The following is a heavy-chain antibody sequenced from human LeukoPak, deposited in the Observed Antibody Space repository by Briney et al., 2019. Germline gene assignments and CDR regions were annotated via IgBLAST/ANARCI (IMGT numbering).Heavy chain of an antibody. CDR2: ISTSGSRT. CDR3: ARGIDY. J-gene: IGHJ4*02. Sequence: GCSLRLSCAASGFTFSTYGMSWVRQTPGKGLEWVSGISTSGSRTDYAASVKGRFTISRDISENTVYLQMNSLRVDDTAVYYCARGIDYWGRGTLVTVSS. CDR1: GFTFSTYG. V-gene: IGHV3-23*01.